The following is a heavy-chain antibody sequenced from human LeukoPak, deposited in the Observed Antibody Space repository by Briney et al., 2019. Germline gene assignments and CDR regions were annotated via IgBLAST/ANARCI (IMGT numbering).Heavy chain of an antibody. CDR2: IVPIFDTT. V-gene: IGHV1-69*06. CDR3: ARDSGERGSGSYLIAY. Sequence: ASVKVSCKASGGTFSSYAINWVRQAPGQGLEWMGGIVPIFDTTNYAQNFQGRVTITADKSTNTAYMELSRLRSDDTAVYYCARDSGERGSGSYLIAYWGQGTLVTVSS. CDR1: GGTFSSYA. J-gene: IGHJ4*02. D-gene: IGHD3-10*01.